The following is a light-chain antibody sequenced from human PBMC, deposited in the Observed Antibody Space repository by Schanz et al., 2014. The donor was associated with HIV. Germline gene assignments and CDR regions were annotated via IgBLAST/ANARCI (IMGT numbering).Light chain of an antibody. CDR3: ATWDTFLNGVV. CDR1: ASNIGHNY. V-gene: IGLV1-51*01. Sequence: QSVLTQPPSVSAAPGQRVTISCSGSASNIGHNYVSWFQQFPGTTPKLLIYVTHQRPSEIPDRFSGSMTGTSATLAITGLQTEDEADYYCATWDTFLNGVVFGGGTKLTVL. CDR2: VTH. J-gene: IGLJ2*01.